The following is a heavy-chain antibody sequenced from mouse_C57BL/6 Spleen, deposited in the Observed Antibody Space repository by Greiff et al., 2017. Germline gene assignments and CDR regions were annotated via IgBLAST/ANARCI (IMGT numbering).Heavy chain of an antibody. CDR1: GYAFSSSW. D-gene: IGHD2-5*01. J-gene: IGHJ2*01. Sequence: QVQLQQSGPELVKPGASVKISCKASGYAFSSSWMHWVKQRPGKGLEWIGRIYPGDGDTNYNGKFKGKATLTADKSSSTAYMQLSSLTSEDSAVYVCASYYSNYPSFGYWGQGTTLTVSS. CDR3: ASYYSNYPSFGY. V-gene: IGHV1-82*01. CDR2: IYPGDGDT.